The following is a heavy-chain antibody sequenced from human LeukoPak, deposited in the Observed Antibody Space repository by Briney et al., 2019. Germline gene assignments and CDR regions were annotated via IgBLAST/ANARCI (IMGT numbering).Heavy chain of an antibody. V-gene: IGHV3-30*01. CDR2: ISYDGRNK. D-gene: IGHD3-22*01. CDR3: ARQPSSTMIVVVITTSSHFDY. CDR1: GFTFSSYA. Sequence: GGSLRLSCAASGFTFSSYAMHWVRQAPGKGLEWVAVISYDGRNKYYADSVKGRFTISRDNSKNTLYLQMNSLRAEDTAVYYCARQPSSTMIVVVITTSSHFDYWGQGTLVTVSS. J-gene: IGHJ4*02.